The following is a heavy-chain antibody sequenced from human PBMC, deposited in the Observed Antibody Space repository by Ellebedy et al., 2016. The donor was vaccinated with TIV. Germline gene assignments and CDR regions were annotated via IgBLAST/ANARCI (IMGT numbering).Heavy chain of an antibody. CDR3: AKDPYHYGSGTHAYFDY. V-gene: IGHV3-7*01. D-gene: IGHD3-10*01. CDR2: IASDGIEK. CDR1: GLVFSDYC. J-gene: IGHJ4*02. Sequence: GESLKISCAASGLVFSDYCMTWLRVSPGKGPEWVATIASDGIEKSYADSVKGRFTVSSDNTENSLYLQMNSLRAEDTALYYCAKDPYHYGSGTHAYFDYWGQGTLVTVSS.